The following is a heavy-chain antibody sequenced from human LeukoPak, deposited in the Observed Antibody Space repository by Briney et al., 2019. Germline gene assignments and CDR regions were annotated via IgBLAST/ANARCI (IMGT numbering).Heavy chain of an antibody. CDR1: GFTFSSYE. V-gene: IGHV3-48*03. J-gene: IGHJ4*02. D-gene: IGHD5-18*01. CDR2: ISSSAGTT. CDR3: ARQQLQLWYD. Sequence: SGGSLRLSCAASGFTFSSYEMNRVRQAPGKGLEWVSYISSSAGTTYYADSVKGRFTISRDNAKNSLYLQMNSLRAEDTAVYYCARQQLQLWYDWGQGTLVTVSS.